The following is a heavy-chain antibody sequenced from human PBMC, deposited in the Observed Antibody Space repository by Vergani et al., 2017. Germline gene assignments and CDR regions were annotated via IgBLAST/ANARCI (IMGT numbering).Heavy chain of an antibody. CDR1: GYTFSNYY. Sequence: QVQVVQSGAEVKKSGASVKVSCKTSGYTFSNYYMHWVRQAPGQGLEWMGIINPSGGHTNYAQKFPGRVTMTRDTSTSTVYMELSSLRSEDTAIYYCAIWDYGILTGYRYWGQGTLVTVSA. D-gene: IGHD3-9*01. CDR2: INPSGGHT. CDR3: AIWDYGILTGYRY. J-gene: IGHJ4*02. V-gene: IGHV1-46*03.